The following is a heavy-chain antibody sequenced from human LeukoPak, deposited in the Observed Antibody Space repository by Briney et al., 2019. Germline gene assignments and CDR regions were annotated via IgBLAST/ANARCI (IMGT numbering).Heavy chain of an antibody. CDR1: GGSFSSYY. V-gene: IGHV4-59*01. CDR2: IYYSGST. Sequence: SETLSLTCAVYGGSFSSYYWSWIRQPPGKGLEWIGYIYYSGSTNYNPSLKSRVTISVDTSKDQFSLKLSSVTAADTAVYYCARAQPGYSSGDDAFDIWGQGTMVTVSS. J-gene: IGHJ3*02. CDR3: ARAQPGYSSGDDAFDI. D-gene: IGHD6-19*01.